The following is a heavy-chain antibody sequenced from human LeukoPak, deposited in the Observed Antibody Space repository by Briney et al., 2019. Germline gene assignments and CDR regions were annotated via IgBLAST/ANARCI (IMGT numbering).Heavy chain of an antibody. CDR3: AKDGCSGTSWFSRFHEENLPIVDY. J-gene: IGHJ4*02. D-gene: IGHD2-2*01. Sequence: PGGSLRLSCAASGFTVSSNYMSWVRQAPGPGQGWVSVIYSGGSTYYADSVKGRFTISRDNAKNTLYLQMNSLSAAATAVYYCAKDGCSGTSWFSRFHEENLPIVDYWGQGTLVTVSS. V-gene: IGHV3-53*01. CDR2: IYSGGST. CDR1: GFTVSSNY.